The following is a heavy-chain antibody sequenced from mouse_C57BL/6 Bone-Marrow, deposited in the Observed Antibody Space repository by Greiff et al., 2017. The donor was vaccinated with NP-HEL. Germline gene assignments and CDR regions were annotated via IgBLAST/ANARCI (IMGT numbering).Heavy chain of an antibody. Sequence: VQGVESGAELVKPGASVKISCKASGYTFTDYYINWVKQRPGQGLEWIGKIGPGSGSTYYNEKFKGQATLTADKSYSPAYMQLSSLTSEDYAVYFCARLYYGNFLYWGQGTTLTVSS. V-gene: IGHV1-77*01. CDR3: ARLYYGNFLY. CDR2: IGPGSGST. J-gene: IGHJ2*01. D-gene: IGHD2-1*01. CDR1: GYTFTDYY.